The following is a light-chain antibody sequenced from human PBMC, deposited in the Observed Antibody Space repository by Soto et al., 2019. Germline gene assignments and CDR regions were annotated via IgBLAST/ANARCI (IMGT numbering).Light chain of an antibody. CDR2: DAS. CDR1: QNVLSY. J-gene: IGKJ2*02. V-gene: IGKV3-11*01. Sequence: EIVLAQSPATLSLSPGERATLSCRACQNVLSYLAWYQQKPGQAPRLLIYDASNRATGIPARFSGSGSGTDFTLTLSSLEPEDFAVYYCQQRRYRPGTFGQGTKLEIK. CDR3: QQRRYRPGT.